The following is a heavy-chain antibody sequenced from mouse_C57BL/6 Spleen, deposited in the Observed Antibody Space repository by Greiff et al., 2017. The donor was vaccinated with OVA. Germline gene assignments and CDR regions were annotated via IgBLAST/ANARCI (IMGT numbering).Heavy chain of an antibody. CDR3: AQGLVYDYDGYWYFDV. CDR2: INPSSGYT. D-gene: IGHD2-4*01. V-gene: IGHV1-4*01. Sequence: QVQLQQSGAELARPGASVKMSCKASGYTFTSYTMHWVKQRPGQGLEWIGYINPSSGYTKYNQKFKDKATLTADKSSSTAYMQLSSLTSEDSAVYYCAQGLVYDYDGYWYFDVWGTGTTVTVSS. CDR1: GYTFTSYT. J-gene: IGHJ1*03.